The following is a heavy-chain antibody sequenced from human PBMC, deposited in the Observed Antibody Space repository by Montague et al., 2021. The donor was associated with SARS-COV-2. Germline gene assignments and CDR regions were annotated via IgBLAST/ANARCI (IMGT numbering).Heavy chain of an antibody. CDR2: FCFNRNT. CDR3: AGGFDY. D-gene: IGHD3-16*01. J-gene: IGHJ4*02. V-gene: IGHV4-59*01. CDR1: VWCITSAD. Sequence: SETLSLTCSGPVWCITSADWKCTRLHPSHRRMWYGVFCFNRNTNTNPSLKRRVTISVDTSKNQFSLKLSSVTVADTAVYYCAGGFDYWGQGTLVTVSS.